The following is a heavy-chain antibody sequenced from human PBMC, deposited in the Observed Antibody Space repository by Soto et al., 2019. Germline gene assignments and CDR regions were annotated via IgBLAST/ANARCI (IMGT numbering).Heavy chain of an antibody. J-gene: IGHJ4*02. CDR2: ISGSGGST. D-gene: IGHD3-22*01. CDR3: ARTRTPKKYYYDSSGFSRYYFDY. Sequence: GSLRLSCAASGFTFSSYAMSWVRQAPGKGLEWVSAISGSGGSTYYADSVKGRFTISSDNSKNTLYLQMNSLRAEDTAVYYCARTRTPKKYYYDSSGFSRYYFDYWGQGTLVTVSS. CDR1: GFTFSSYA. V-gene: IGHV3-23*01.